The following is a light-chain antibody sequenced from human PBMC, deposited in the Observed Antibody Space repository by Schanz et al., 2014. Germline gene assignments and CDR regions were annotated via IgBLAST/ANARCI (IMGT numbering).Light chain of an antibody. J-gene: IGLJ3*02. CDR1: SSDLGGYNY. CDR3: SSYTSSSTLV. CDR2: DVS. Sequence: QSALTQPASVSGSPGQSITISCTGTSSDLGGYNYVSWYQHHPGKAPKVMIYDVSHRPSGVSNRFSGSKSGNTASLTISGLQAEDEADYYCSSYTSSSTLVFGGGTKLTVL. V-gene: IGLV2-14*03.